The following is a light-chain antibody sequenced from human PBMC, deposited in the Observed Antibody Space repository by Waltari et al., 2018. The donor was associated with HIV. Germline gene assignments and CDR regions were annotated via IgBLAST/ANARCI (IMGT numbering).Light chain of an antibody. CDR1: ENMTSQY. V-gene: IGKV3-20*01. CDR3: QQYAASPYT. Sequence: IMLTQSPATLPLSPGETAIVSCRASENMTSQYLAWYQQKSGQAPRLLLFGASTRNPGVPERFGGAGSGADFTLTVSRLEPEDFALYFCQQYAASPYTFGQGT. J-gene: IGKJ2*01. CDR2: GAS.